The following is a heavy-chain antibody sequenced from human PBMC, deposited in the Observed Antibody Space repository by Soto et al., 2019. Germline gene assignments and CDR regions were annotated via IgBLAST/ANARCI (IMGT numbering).Heavy chain of an antibody. J-gene: IGHJ1*01. CDR1: GGSISSGGYY. CDR2: IYYSGST. CDR3: ARTDNYYDSSGPREEYFQH. V-gene: IGHV4-31*03. Sequence: SETLSLTCTVSGGSISSGGYYWNWIRQHPGKGLEWIGYIYYSGSTYYNPSLKSRVTISVDTSKNQFSLKLSSVTAADTAVYYCARTDNYYDSSGPREEYFQHWGQGTLVTVSS. D-gene: IGHD3-22*01.